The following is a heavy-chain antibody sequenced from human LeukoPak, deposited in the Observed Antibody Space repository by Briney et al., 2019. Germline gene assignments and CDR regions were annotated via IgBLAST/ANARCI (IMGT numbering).Heavy chain of an antibody. CDR3: ARVWGYGRYS. V-gene: IGHV3-21*01. CDR1: GFTFSSYN. D-gene: IGHD2-15*01. CDR2: ISSSSSYT. Sequence: GGSLRLSCAASGFTFSSYNMNWVRQAPGKGLEWVSSISSSSSYTYYADSVKGRFTISRDNAKNSLYLQMNSLRAEDTAVYYCARVWGYGRYSWGQGTLVTVSS. J-gene: IGHJ4*02.